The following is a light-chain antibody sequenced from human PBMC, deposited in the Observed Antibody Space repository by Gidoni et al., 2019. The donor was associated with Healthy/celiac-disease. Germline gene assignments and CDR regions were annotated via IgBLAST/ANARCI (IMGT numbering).Light chain of an antibody. CDR3: QQYNNWTPGT. CDR1: HSVSSN. Sequence: EIVMTQSPATLSVSPGERATISCRASHSVSSNLAWYQQKSGQAPRLLIYGASTRATGIPARFSGSGSGTEFTLTISSLQSEDFAVYYCQQYNNWTPGTFGQGTKVEIK. V-gene: IGKV3-15*01. CDR2: GAS. J-gene: IGKJ1*01.